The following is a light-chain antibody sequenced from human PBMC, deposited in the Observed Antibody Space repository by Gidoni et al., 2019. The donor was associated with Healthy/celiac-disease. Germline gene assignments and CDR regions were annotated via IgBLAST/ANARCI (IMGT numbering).Light chain of an antibody. CDR1: SYNIGSNY. CDR3: AAWDDSLSGL. Sequence: QSVLTQPPSASGPPGQRVTIACSGSSYNIGSNYVYWYQQLPGTAPKLLIYRNSQRPSGVPDRFSGSKSGTSASLAISGLRSEDEADYYCAAWDDSLSGLFGGGTKLTVL. V-gene: IGLV1-47*01. J-gene: IGLJ2*01. CDR2: RNS.